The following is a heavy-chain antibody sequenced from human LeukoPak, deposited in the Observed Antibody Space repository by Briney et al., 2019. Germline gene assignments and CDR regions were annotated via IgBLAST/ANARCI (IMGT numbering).Heavy chain of an antibody. D-gene: IGHD6-13*01. CDR3: ARERTAAGTDAFDI. J-gene: IGHJ3*02. Sequence: PSETLSPTCTLSGASISSYYCSSVRQPPGKGLEWIGYICYSGSTNYNPSHKSRVTISVDTSKIQLSLKLSSVTAADTAVYYCARERTAAGTDAFDIWGQGTMVTVSS. CDR2: ICYSGST. CDR1: GASISSYY. V-gene: IGHV4-59*12.